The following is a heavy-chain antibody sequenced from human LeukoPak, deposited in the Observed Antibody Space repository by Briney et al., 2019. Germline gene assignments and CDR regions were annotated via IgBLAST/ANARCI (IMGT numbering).Heavy chain of an antibody. CDR3: ARADTDHDAFDI. CDR2: INPSGGST. J-gene: IGHJ3*02. CDR1: GYTFTSYY. V-gene: IGHV1-46*01. Sequence: ASVKVSCKASGYTFTSYYMHWVRQAPGQGLEWMGIINPSGGSTSYAQKFQGGVTMTRDTSTSTVYMELSSLRSEDTAVYYCARADTDHDAFDIWGQGTMVTVSS. D-gene: IGHD5-18*01.